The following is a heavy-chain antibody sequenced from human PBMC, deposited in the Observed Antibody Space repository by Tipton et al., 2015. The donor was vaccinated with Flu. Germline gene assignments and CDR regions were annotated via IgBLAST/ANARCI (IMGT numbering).Heavy chain of an antibody. CDR3: ARLSYYDVDLKNFYFED. V-gene: IGHV4-59*05. J-gene: IGHJ4*02. D-gene: IGHD3-10*02. CDR1: GGSISSYF. Sequence: GLVKPSETLSLTCTVSGGSISSYFWSWIRQPPGKGLEWIGGISYSGNTYYNPSLKSRVVISVDTSKNQFSLKLTSVTAADTAVYYCARLSYYDVDLKNFYFEDWGQGILVTVSS. CDR2: ISYSGNT.